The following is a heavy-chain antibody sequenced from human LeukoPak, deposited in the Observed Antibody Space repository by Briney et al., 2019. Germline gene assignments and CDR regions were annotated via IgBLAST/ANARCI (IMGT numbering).Heavy chain of an antibody. Sequence: GGSLRLSCAASGFTFSSYAMNWVRQAPGKGLEWVSYISSGSSTIYYADSVKGRFTISRDNAKNSLCLQMNSLRDEYTAVYYCARENIVVVTAIRDAFDIWGQGTMVTVSS. D-gene: IGHD2-21*02. CDR1: GFTFSSYA. CDR2: ISSGSSTI. CDR3: ARENIVVVTAIRDAFDI. V-gene: IGHV3-48*02. J-gene: IGHJ3*02.